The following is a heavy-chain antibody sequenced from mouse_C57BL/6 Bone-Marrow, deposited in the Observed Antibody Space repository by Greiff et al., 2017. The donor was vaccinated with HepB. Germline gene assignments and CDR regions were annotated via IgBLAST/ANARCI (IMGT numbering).Heavy chain of an antibody. CDR1: GYTFTEYT. CDR3: ARHEDLAPDYYGSSYGYFDV. V-gene: IGHV1-62-2*01. J-gene: IGHJ1*03. D-gene: IGHD1-1*01. Sequence: QVQLQQSGAELVKPGASVKLSCKASGYTFTEYTIHWVKQRSGQGLEWIGWFYPGSGSIKYNEKFKDKATLTADKSSSTVYMELSRLTSEDSAVYFCARHEDLAPDYYGSSYGYFDVWGTGTTVTVSS. CDR2: FYPGSGSI.